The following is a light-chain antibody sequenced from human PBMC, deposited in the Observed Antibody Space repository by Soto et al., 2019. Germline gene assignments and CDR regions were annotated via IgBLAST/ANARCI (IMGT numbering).Light chain of an antibody. Sequence: QSALTQPASVSGSPGQSITISCTGTSSDFGGYNYVSWYQQHPGKAPKLMIYDVSNRTSGVSNRFYGYKSGNTASLTISGLQDEDEADYYCSSYTSSSTYVVFGGGTKLTVL. CDR2: DVS. CDR3: SSYTSSSTYVV. V-gene: IGLV2-14*01. J-gene: IGLJ2*01. CDR1: SSDFGGYNY.